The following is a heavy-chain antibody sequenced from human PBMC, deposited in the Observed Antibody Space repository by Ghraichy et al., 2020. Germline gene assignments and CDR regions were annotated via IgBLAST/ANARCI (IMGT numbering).Heavy chain of an antibody. V-gene: IGHV3-23*01. CDR2: ISDNGLRT. CDR3: AKDLYLWGHFDY. D-gene: IGHD3-16*01. J-gene: IGHJ4*02. CDR1: GFTFSSSG. Sequence: ETLSLTCSASGFTFSSSGMDWVRQSPGKGPEWVSAISDNGLRTYYADSVKGRFTISRDNSKNTIYLQMNSLRAEDTAVYYCAKDLYLWGHFDYWGQGTLVTVSS.